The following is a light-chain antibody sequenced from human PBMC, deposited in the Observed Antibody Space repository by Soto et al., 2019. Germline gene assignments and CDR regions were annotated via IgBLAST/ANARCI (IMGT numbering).Light chain of an antibody. CDR1: SSNIGNNY. J-gene: IGLJ2*01. V-gene: IGLV1-40*01. CDR2: GNI. Sequence: QSVLTQPPSVSAAPGQKVTISCSGSSSNIGNNYVCWYQQLPGTAPKLLIYGNINRPSGVPDRFSGSKSGTSASLAITGLQADDEADYYCQSYDRSLSSPIFGGGTKLTVL. CDR3: QSYDRSLSSPI.